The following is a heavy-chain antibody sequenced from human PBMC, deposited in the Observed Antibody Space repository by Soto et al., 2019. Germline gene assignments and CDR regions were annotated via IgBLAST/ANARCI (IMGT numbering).Heavy chain of an antibody. CDR1: GFTFSDYY. CDR3: ALAGYDSNYYAVTPLSAGHF. CDR2: ISSSGSII. Sequence: QVQLVVSGGGLVKPGGSLRISCAASGFTFSDYYISWIRQAPGKGLEWVSYISSSGSIIYYADSVKDRFTISRDNAKNSLYLQMNSLRAEDTAVYYCALAGYDSNYYAVTPLSAGHFWGQGTLVTVSS. D-gene: IGHD4-4*01. V-gene: IGHV3-11*01. J-gene: IGHJ4*02.